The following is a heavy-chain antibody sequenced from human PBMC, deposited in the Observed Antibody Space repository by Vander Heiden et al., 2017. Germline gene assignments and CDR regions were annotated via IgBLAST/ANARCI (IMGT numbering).Heavy chain of an antibody. CDR1: GRSISSSSYY. D-gene: IGHD3-16*01. CDR3: ARHFGVY. CDR2: IYYSGST. Sequence: QLQLQEPGPGLVTPSETLSLTCTVSGRSISSSSYYWGWIRQPPGKGLEWIGSIYYSGSTYYNPSLKSRVTISVDTSKNQFSLQLSSVTAADTAVYYCARHFGVYWGQGTLVTVSS. J-gene: IGHJ4*02. V-gene: IGHV4-39*01.